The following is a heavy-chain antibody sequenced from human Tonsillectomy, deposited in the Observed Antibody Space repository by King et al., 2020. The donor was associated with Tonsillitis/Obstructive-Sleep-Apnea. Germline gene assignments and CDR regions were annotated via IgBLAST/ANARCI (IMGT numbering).Heavy chain of an antibody. V-gene: IGHV3-48*03. Sequence: VQLVESGGGLVQPGGSLRVSCAASGFTFSSYEMNWVRQAPGKGLEWVSYISSSGSTIYYADSVKGRFTISRDNAKNSLYLQMNSLRAGDTAVYHCASSRFGGWFDPWGQGTLVTVSS. J-gene: IGHJ5*02. D-gene: IGHD3-16*01. CDR1: GFTFSSYE. CDR3: ASSRFGGWFDP. CDR2: ISSSGSTI.